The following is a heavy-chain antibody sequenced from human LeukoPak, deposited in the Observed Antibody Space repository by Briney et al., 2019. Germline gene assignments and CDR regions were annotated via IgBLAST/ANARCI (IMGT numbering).Heavy chain of an antibody. CDR1: GGSFSGYY. D-gene: IGHD6-13*01. Sequence: PSETLSLTCAVYGGSFSGYYWSWIRQPPGKGLEWIGEINHSGSTNYNPSLKSRVTISVDASKNQFSLKLSSVTAADTAVYYCARHVVALSRYSSSWYYFDYWGQGTLVTVSS. CDR2: INHSGST. CDR3: ARHVVALSRYSSSWYYFDY. V-gene: IGHV4-34*01. J-gene: IGHJ4*02.